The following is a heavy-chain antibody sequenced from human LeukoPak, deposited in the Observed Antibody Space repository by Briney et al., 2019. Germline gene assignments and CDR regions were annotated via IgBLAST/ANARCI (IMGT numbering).Heavy chain of an antibody. J-gene: IGHJ4*02. V-gene: IGHV3-33*01. D-gene: IGHD3-22*01. CDR3: ATGRSYYYDH. CDR1: GFTFSSYG. Sequence: GGSLRLSCAASGFTFSSYGMHWVRQAPGKGLEWVAVAYDDGDSRYYADSVKGRFTISRDNSRNTLYLQMSSLGAEGTAVYYCATGRSYYYDHWGQGTLVTVSS. CDR2: AYDDGDSR.